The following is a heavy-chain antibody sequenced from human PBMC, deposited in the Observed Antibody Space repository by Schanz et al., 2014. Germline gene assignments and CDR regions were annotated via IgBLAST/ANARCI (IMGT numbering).Heavy chain of an antibody. J-gene: IGHJ4*01. CDR1: GFTFSSYG. D-gene: IGHD6-13*01. V-gene: IGHV3-21*05. CDR2: ISGTTTYT. Sequence: EVQLVESGGGVVQPGRSLRLSCAAYGFTFSSYGMHWVRQAPGKGLEWVSYISGTTTYTNYADSVKGRFTISRDNSKNTLYLQMNSLRAEDTAVYYCAREQIMAAAGLVDYWGHGTLVTVSS. CDR3: AREQIMAAAGLVDY.